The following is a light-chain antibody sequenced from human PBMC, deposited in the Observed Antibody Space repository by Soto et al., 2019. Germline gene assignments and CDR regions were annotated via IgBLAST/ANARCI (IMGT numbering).Light chain of an antibody. CDR2: QAS. Sequence: DIQMTQSPSTLSASVGDRVTITCRASQSISSWLAWYQQKPGRAPKLLIYQASSLESGVPPRFSGSGSGTEFTLTISCLQPDDFATYYCQQYNSYSLFTFGPGTKVHIK. CDR1: QSISSW. J-gene: IGKJ3*01. V-gene: IGKV1-5*03. CDR3: QQYNSYSLFT.